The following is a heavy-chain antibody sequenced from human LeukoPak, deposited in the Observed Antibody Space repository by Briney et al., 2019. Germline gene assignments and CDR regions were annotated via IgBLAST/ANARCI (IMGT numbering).Heavy chain of an antibody. CDR3: AGVLGKDYYDSSGY. J-gene: IGHJ4*02. D-gene: IGHD3-22*01. Sequence: GALILSCAASGFTLSSYAMIWVRQAPGKGLEWVSAISGSGGSTYYADSVKGRFTISRDNAKNSLYLQMNSMRDENTAVYYCAGVLGKDYYDSSGYWGQGTLVTVSS. CDR1: GFTLSSYA. V-gene: IGHV3-23*01. CDR2: ISGSGGST.